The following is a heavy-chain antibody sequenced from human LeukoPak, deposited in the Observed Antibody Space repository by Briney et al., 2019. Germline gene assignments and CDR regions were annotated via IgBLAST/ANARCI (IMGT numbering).Heavy chain of an antibody. CDR1: GGSISSYY. J-gene: IGHJ3*02. D-gene: IGHD1/OR15-1a*01. Sequence: SETLSLTCTVSGGSISSYYWSWIRQPPGKGLEWIGYIYYSGSTNYNPSLKSRVTISVDTSKNQFSLKLSSVTAADTAVYYCARDDQNIDAFDIWGQGTMVTVSS. CDR3: ARDDQNIDAFDI. V-gene: IGHV4-59*01. CDR2: IYYSGST.